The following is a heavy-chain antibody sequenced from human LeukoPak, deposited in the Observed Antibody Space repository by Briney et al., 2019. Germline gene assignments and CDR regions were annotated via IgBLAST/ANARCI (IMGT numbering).Heavy chain of an antibody. J-gene: IGHJ4*02. CDR3: ARDRVLGYYYGSGSSDLDY. D-gene: IGHD3-10*01. Sequence: GASVKVSCKASGYTFTSYDINWVRQAPGQGLEWMGWINPNSGGTNYAQKFQGRVTMTRDTSISTAYMELSRLRSDDTAVYYCARDRVLGYYYGSGSSDLDYWGQGTLVTVSS. CDR1: GYTFTSYD. V-gene: IGHV1-2*02. CDR2: INPNSGGT.